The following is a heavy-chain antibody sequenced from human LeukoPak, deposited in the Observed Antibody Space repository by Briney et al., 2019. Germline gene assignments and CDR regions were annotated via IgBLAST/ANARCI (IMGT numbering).Heavy chain of an antibody. J-gene: IGHJ4*02. CDR1: GGSFSGYY. D-gene: IGHD4/OR15-4a*01. CDR2: INPGGNT. Sequence: SETLSLTCAVYGGSFSGYYWSWIRQPPEKGLEWIGEINPGGNTNYNPSLKSRVTISVDTSKNQFSLKLTSVTAADTAVYYCARADGAQTFPFDYWSLGTLVTVSS. CDR3: ARADGAQTFPFDY. V-gene: IGHV4-34*01.